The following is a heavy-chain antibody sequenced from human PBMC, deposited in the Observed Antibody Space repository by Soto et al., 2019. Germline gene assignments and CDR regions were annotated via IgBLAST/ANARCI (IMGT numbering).Heavy chain of an antibody. CDR3: ASAAADSSAQTWFSP. D-gene: IGHD6-25*01. CDR1: GGTFSSYA. CDR2: IIPIFGTA. J-gene: IGHJ5*02. V-gene: IGHV1-69*06. Sequence: QVQLVQSGAEVKKPGSSVKVSCKASGGTFSSYAISWVRQAPGQGLEWMGGIIPIFGTANYAQKFQGRVTITEDKSTRTADMERSSQRSEDTAVYYCASAAADSSAQTWFSPWGKRTLVTVSS.